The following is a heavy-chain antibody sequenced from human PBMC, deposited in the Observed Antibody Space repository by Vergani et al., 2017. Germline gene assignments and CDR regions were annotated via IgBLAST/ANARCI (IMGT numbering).Heavy chain of an antibody. CDR2: ISSSSSYI. CDR3: ARSVAVAGGVADY. V-gene: IGHV3-21*01. Sequence: EVQLVESGGGLVKPGGSLRLSCAASGFTFSSYSMNWVRQAPGKGLEWVSSISSSSSYIYYADSVKGRFIISRDNAKNSLYLQMNSLRAEDTAVYYCARSVAVAGGVADYWGQGTLVTVSS. D-gene: IGHD6-19*01. CDR1: GFTFSSYS. J-gene: IGHJ4*02.